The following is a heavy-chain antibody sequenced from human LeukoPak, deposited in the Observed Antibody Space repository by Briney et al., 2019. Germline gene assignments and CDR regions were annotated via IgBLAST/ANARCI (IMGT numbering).Heavy chain of an antibody. CDR1: GFTFSTSW. CDR3: TAIRPDY. Sequence: GGSLRLSCAASGFTFSTSWMHWVRQAPGKGLVWVARIKSDVRSTDYADSVEGRFTISRDDANNILYLQMNSLRAEDTAVYYCTAIRPDYWGQGTVVTVSS. V-gene: IGHV3-74*01. D-gene: IGHD2-21*02. J-gene: IGHJ4*02. CDR2: IKSDVRST.